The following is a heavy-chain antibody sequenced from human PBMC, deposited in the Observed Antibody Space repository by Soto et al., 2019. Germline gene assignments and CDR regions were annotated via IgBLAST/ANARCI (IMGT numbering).Heavy chain of an antibody. Sequence: QVQLQQWGAGLLKPSETLSLTCAVFGGSVNSGNYYWSWIRQPPGKGLEWIGEMSHSGGTHFNPSLQGRITISVGTSNNQFSLKMSSVTAADTALYYCARVERGTATTVVDAFDIWGPGTMVTVSS. V-gene: IGHV4-34*01. CDR1: GGSVNSGNYY. CDR2: MSHSGGT. D-gene: IGHD1-1*01. CDR3: ARVERGTATTVVDAFDI. J-gene: IGHJ3*02.